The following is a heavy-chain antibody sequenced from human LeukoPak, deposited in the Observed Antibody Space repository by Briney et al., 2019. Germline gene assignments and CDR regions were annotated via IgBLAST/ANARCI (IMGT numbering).Heavy chain of an antibody. CDR1: GFTFSSNS. J-gene: IGHJ4*02. Sequence: GGSLRLSCAASGFTFSSNSMNWVRQAPGKGLEWVSSISSRSSDIYYADSVKGRFTISRDNAKNSLYLQMNSLRAEDTAVYYCARDKDYDSSLFDYWGQGTLVTVSS. CDR2: ISSRSSDI. CDR3: ARDKDYDSSLFDY. D-gene: IGHD3-22*01. V-gene: IGHV3-21*01.